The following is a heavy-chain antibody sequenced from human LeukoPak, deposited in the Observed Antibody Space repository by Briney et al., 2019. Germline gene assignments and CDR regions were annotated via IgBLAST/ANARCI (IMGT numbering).Heavy chain of an antibody. Sequence: GGSLRLSCAASGLTVSSTYMSWVRQAAGKGLEWVTVIYSDGSTYYADSVKGRFTISRDNSKNTLYLQMNSLRAEDTAVYFCARRPDYGGTPTFDYWGQGTLVTVSS. CDR2: IYSDGST. V-gene: IGHV3-66*01. D-gene: IGHD4-23*01. J-gene: IGHJ4*02. CDR1: GLTVSSTY. CDR3: ARRPDYGGTPTFDY.